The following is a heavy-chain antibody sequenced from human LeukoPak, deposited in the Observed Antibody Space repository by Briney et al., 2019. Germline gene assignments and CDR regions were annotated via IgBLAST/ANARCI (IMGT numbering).Heavy chain of an antibody. J-gene: IGHJ4*02. V-gene: IGHV1-2*02. CDR1: GYTFTGYC. Sequence: ASVKVSCKASGYTFTGYCMHWVRQAPGQGLEWMGWINPNSGGTNYAQKLQGRVTMTTDTSTSTAYMELRSLRSDDTAVYYCARDGSVYSSSLDYWGQGTLVTVSS. D-gene: IGHD6-6*01. CDR3: ARDGSVYSSSLDY. CDR2: INPNSGGT.